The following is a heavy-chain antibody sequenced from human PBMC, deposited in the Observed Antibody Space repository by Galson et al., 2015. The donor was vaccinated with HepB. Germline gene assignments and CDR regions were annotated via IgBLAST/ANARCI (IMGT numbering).Heavy chain of an antibody. D-gene: IGHD3-22*01. J-gene: IGHJ6*02. CDR2: IIPILGIA. CDR1: GGTFSSYI. V-gene: IGHV1-69*02. Sequence: SVKVSCKASGGTFSSYIISWVRQAPGQGLEWMGRIIPILGIANHAQKSQGRVTITADKSTSTAYMELSSLRSEDTAVYYCARGKYYYDSSGRPDYYNYGMDVWGQGTTVTVSS. CDR3: ARGKYYYDSSGRPDYYNYGMDV.